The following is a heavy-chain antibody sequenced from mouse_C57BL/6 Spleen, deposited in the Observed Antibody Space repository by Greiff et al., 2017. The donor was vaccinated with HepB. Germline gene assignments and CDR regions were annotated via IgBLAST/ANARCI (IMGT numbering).Heavy chain of an antibody. V-gene: IGHV1-69*01. J-gene: IGHJ1*03. CDR2: IDPSDSYT. Sequence: QVQLKQPGAELVMPGASVKLSCKASGYTFTSYWMHWVKQRPGQGLEWIGEIDPSDSYTNYNQKFKGKSTLTVDKSSSTAYMQLSSLTSEDSAVYYCARTVVEGNWYFDVWGTGTTVTVSS. CDR3: ARTVVEGNWYFDV. D-gene: IGHD1-1*01. CDR1: GYTFTSYW.